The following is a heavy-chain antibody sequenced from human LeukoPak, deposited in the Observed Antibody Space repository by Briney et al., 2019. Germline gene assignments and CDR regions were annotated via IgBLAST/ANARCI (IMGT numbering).Heavy chain of an antibody. D-gene: IGHD5-18*01. CDR3: ARDQWLQSDYYMDV. Sequence: GGSLRLSCAASGFTFGNYGMSWVRQAPGKGLEWVSGINWNGGSTGYADSVEGRFTISRDNAKNSQYLQMNSLRVEDTALYYCARDQWLQSDYYMDVWGKGTTVTVSS. CDR2: INWNGGST. CDR1: GFTFGNYG. J-gene: IGHJ6*03. V-gene: IGHV3-20*04.